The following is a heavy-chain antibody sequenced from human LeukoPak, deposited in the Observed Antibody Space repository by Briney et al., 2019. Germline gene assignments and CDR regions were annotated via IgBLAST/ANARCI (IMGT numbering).Heavy chain of an antibody. CDR3: ARDRYLYSSSWYIDY. V-gene: IGHV1-18*01. J-gene: IGHJ4*02. D-gene: IGHD6-13*01. CDR1: GYTFTSYG. CDR2: ISAYNGNT. Sequence: ASVKVSCKASGYTFTSYGISWVRQAPGQGLEWMGWISAYNGNTNYAQKLQGRVTMTTDTSTSTAYMELRSLRSDDTAVYYCARDRYLYSSSWYIDYWGQGTLVTVSS.